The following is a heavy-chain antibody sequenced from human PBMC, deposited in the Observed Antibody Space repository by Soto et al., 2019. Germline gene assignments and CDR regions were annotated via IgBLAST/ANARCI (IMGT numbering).Heavy chain of an antibody. J-gene: IGHJ2*01. D-gene: IGHD2-8*02. V-gene: IGHV1-69*06. CDR3: ARDGGGVGYFELEGPWYFDL. CDR1: GGTFSSYA. CDR2: IIPIFNTP. Sequence: SAKVSCKASGGTFSSYAISWVRQAPVQGFEWMGGIIPIFNTPHYAQKFQGSVTITADRSTNTAYMELNRLRSEDTAVYYCARDGGGVGYFELEGPWYFDLWGRGPLVNVSS.